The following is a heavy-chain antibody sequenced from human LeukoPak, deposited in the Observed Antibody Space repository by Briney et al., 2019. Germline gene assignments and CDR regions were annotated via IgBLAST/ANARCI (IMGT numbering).Heavy chain of an antibody. CDR1: GGSISSGSYY. CDR2: IYTSGST. CDR3: ARGGGLERRLPFDY. Sequence: SETLSLTCTVSGGSISSGSYYWSWIRQPAGKGLEWIGRIYTSGSTNYNPSLKSRVTISVDTSKNQFSLKLSSVTAADTAVYYCARGGGLERRLPFDYWGQGTLVTVSS. J-gene: IGHJ4*02. D-gene: IGHD1-1*01. V-gene: IGHV4-61*02.